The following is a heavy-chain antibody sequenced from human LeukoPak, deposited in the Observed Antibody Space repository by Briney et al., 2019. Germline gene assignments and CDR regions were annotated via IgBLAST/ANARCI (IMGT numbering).Heavy chain of an antibody. CDR2: IWYDGSNK. CDR3: ASGSRQLGLYYYYGMDV. V-gene: IGHV3-33*01. J-gene: IGHJ6*02. CDR1: GFTFSSYG. D-gene: IGHD1-26*01. Sequence: GRSLRLSCAASGFTFSSYGMHWVRQAPGKGLEWVAVIWYDGSNKYYADSVKGRFTISKDNSKNTLYLQMNSLRAEDTAVYYCASGSRQLGLYYYYGMDVWGQGTTVTVSS.